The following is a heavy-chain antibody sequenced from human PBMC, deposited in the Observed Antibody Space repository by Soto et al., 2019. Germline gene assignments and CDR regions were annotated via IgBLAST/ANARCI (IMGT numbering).Heavy chain of an antibody. J-gene: IGHJ4*02. D-gene: IGHD3-10*01. V-gene: IGHV1-69*12. Sequence: QVQLVQSGAEVKKPGSSVKVSCKASGGTFSSYAISWVRQAPGQGLEWMGGIIPIFGTANYAQKFQGRVTIXXDXSXXTAYMELSSLRSEDTAVYYCARADTYYYGSGDFDYWGQGTLVTVSS. CDR3: ARADTYYYGSGDFDY. CDR1: GGTFSSYA. CDR2: IIPIFGTA.